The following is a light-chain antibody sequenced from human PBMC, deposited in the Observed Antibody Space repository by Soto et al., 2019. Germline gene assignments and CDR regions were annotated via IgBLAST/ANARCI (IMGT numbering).Light chain of an antibody. J-gene: IGKJ1*01. CDR1: QSVGSN. CDR2: DAS. V-gene: IGKV3-15*01. CDR3: QQSNNWPKT. Sequence: EIVITQSPATLSVSPGETATLSCRASQSVGSNLAWYQQKPGQAPRLLISDASTRAAGLPARFSGSGSGTKFTLTISSLQSEDFAVYYCQQSNNWPKTFGQGTKV.